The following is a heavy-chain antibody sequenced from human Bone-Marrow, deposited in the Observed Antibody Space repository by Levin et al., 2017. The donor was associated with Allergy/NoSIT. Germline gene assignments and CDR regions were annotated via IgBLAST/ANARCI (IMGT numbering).Heavy chain of an antibody. CDR1: GFNFGDYS. J-gene: IGHJ4*02. Sequence: SCTASGFNFGDYSMSWVRQAPGKGLEWVGVIRSKTYGGTTEYAASVKGRFIISRDDSKSIAYLQMNSLKTEDTAVYYCIRGGYNYGVWGQGTLVTVSS. V-gene: IGHV3-49*04. CDR2: IRSKTYGGTT. D-gene: IGHD5-18*01. CDR3: IRGGYNYGV.